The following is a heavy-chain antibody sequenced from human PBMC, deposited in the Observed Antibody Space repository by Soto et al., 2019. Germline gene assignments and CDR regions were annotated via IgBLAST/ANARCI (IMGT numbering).Heavy chain of an antibody. CDR1: GYTFTSYG. J-gene: IGHJ4*02. V-gene: IGHV1-18*01. Sequence: GASVKVSCKASGYTFTSYGISWVRQAPGQRLEWMGWINAYNGNTKYSQKFQGRVTITRDTSASTAYMELSSLRSEDTAVYYCARGITLPTPLDYWGQGTLVTVSS. D-gene: IGHD1-20*01. CDR2: INAYNGNT. CDR3: ARGITLPTPLDY.